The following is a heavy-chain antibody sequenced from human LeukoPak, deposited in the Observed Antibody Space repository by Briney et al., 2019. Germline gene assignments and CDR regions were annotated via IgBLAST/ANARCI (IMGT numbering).Heavy chain of an antibody. D-gene: IGHD2-2*01. CDR3: AKDDIVVVPAANWFDP. Sequence: GGSLRLSCAASGFTFSSYGMHWVRQAPGKGLEWVAFIRYDGSNKYYADSVKGRFTISRDNSKNTLYLQMNSLRAEDTAVYYCAKDDIVVVPAANWFDPWGQGTLVTVSS. J-gene: IGHJ5*02. V-gene: IGHV3-30*02. CDR2: IRYDGSNK. CDR1: GFTFSSYG.